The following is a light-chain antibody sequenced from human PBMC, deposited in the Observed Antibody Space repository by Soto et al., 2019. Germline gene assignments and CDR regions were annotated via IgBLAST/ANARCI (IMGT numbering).Light chain of an antibody. CDR1: QSVSSN. J-gene: IGKJ5*01. CDR2: GAS. CDR3: QQYNNWPSIT. Sequence: EIVMTQSPATLSVSPGERDTLSCRASQSVSSNLAWYQQKPGQAPRLLIYGASTRATGIPARFSGSGSGTEFTLTISSLQSEDFAVYYCQQYNNWPSITFGQGTRLEIK. V-gene: IGKV3-15*01.